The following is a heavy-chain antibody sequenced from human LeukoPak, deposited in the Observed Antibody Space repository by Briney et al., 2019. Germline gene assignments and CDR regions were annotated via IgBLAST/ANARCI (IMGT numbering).Heavy chain of an antibody. J-gene: IGHJ3*02. V-gene: IGHV4-34*12. D-gene: IGHD3-3*01. CDR1: GGSFSDYY. Sequence: SETLSLTCAVSGGSFSDYYWTWIRQSPGKGLEWIGEIIHTGNTNYNPSLKSRLTISVDVSKNQFSLKLSSVTAADTAVYYCARLDRTTYYDFWSGYDDAFDIWGQGTMVTVSS. CDR3: ARLDRTTYYDFWSGYDDAFDI. CDR2: IIHTGNT.